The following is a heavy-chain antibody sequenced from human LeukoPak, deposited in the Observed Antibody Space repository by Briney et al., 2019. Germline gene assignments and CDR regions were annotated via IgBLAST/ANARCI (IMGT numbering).Heavy chain of an antibody. Sequence: PSETLSLTCAVSGYSISSYYWSWIRQPPGKGLEWIGYIYYSGSTNYNPSLKSRVTISVDTSKNQFSLKLSSVTAADTAVYYCARSPPRPSNWFDPWGQGTPVTVSS. V-gene: IGHV4-59*01. CDR1: GYSISSYY. J-gene: IGHJ5*02. CDR2: IYYSGST. CDR3: ARSPPRPSNWFDP.